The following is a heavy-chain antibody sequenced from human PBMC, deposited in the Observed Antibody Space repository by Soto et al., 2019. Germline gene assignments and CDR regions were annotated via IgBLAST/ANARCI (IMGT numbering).Heavy chain of an antibody. Sequence: QVQLVESGGGVVQPGRSLRLSCAASGFTFSSYAMHWVRQAPGKGLEWVAVISYDGSNKYYADSVKGRFTISRDNSKNTLYLQMNSLRAEDTAVYYCARGGGIQLWFRRYYFDYWGQGTLVTVSS. V-gene: IGHV3-30-3*01. CDR1: GFTFSSYA. CDR2: ISYDGSNK. D-gene: IGHD5-18*01. J-gene: IGHJ4*02. CDR3: ARGGGIQLWFRRYYFDY.